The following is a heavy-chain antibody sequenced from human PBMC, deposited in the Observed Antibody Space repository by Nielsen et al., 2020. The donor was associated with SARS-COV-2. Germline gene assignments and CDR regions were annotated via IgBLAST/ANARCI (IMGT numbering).Heavy chain of an antibody. J-gene: IGHJ5*02. CDR1: GGSINSSNYY. Sequence: SETLSLTCTVSGGSINSSNYYWGWIRQPPGKGLQWIGSMLYSGNTYYNPSLKSRVTTFVDTSKNQYSLRLTSLTAADTAVYYCAGYRRTVRYFDPWGQGTLVTVSS. V-gene: IGHV4-39*01. CDR2: MLYSGNT. D-gene: IGHD4-11*01. CDR3: AGYRRTVRYFDP.